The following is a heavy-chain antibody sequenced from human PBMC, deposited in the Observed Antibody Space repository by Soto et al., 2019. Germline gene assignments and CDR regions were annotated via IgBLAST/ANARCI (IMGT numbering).Heavy chain of an antibody. Sequence: EVQLVESGGGLVQPGRSLRLSCTASGFTFGDYAMSWFRQAPGKGLEWVGFIRSKAYGGTTEYAASVKGRFTISRDDSKSTAYLQMNSLKTENTAVYYCTRGGCSGGSYPRAPFDPWGQGTLVTVSS. J-gene: IGHJ5*02. D-gene: IGHD2-15*01. CDR1: GFTFGDYA. CDR2: IRSKAYGGTT. V-gene: IGHV3-49*03. CDR3: TRGGCSGGSYPRAPFDP.